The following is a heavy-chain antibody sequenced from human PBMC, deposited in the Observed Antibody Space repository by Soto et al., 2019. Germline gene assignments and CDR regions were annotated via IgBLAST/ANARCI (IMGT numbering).Heavy chain of an antibody. CDR1: GGSIGSSSYY. CDR3: ARSVDP. J-gene: IGHJ5*02. Sequence: PSETLSLTCTVSGGSIGSSSYYWGWIRQPPGKGLEWIGSIYDRGSTYSNPSLKSRLTTSLDTSKNQFSLKLTSVTAADTAVYYCARSVDPWGQGTLVT. CDR2: IYDRGST. V-gene: IGHV4-39*01.